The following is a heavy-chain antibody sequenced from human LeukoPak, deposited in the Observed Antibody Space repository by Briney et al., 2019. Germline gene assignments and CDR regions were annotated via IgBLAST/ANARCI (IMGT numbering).Heavy chain of an antibody. Sequence: GGSLRLSCAASAFNFSSHWMSWVRQAPGKGLEWVANIKEDGDEKYYVDSVKGRFTIPRGNAKKSLYLQMNSLRAEDTAIYYCAGPGYTYGYAYWGQGTLVTVSS. CDR2: IKEDGDEK. V-gene: IGHV3-7*01. CDR3: AGPGYTYGYAY. J-gene: IGHJ4*02. D-gene: IGHD5-18*01. CDR1: AFNFSSHW.